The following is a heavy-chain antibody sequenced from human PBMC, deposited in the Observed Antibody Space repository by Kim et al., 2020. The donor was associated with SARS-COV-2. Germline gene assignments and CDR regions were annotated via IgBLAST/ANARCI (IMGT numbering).Heavy chain of an antibody. V-gene: IGHV3-23*01. CDR3: RDFHAAGSHFSF. J-gene: IGHJ1*01. CDR2: FTGDGLT. CDR1: GFTFSNYG. Sequence: GGSLRLSCAASGFTFSNYGMTWVRQTPGKGLEWVSSFTGDGLTHYADTVKGGFTISCSNSKNMLYLLMNRLRADNTAVYYSRDFHAAGSHFSFWGQGPL. D-gene: IGHD3-10*01.